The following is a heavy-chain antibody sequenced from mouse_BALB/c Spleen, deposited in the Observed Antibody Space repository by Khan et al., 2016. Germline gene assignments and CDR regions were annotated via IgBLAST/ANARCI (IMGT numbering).Heavy chain of an antibody. J-gene: IGHJ3*01. CDR3: ASSPYDFDVGFAY. Sequence: VQLQQSGAELVKPGASVKLSCTASGFNIKDTYMHWVKQRPEQGLEWIGRIDPANGNTKYDPKFQGKATITADTSSQTAYLQLRSLTSEDAAANYCASSPYDFDVGFAYWGQGTLVTGSA. CDR2: IDPANGNT. D-gene: IGHD2-4*01. CDR1: GFNIKDTY. V-gene: IGHV14-3*02.